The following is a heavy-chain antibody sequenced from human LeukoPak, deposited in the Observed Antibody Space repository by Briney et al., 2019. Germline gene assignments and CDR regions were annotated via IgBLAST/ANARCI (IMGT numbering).Heavy chain of an antibody. V-gene: IGHV3-73*01. Sequence: GGSLRLSCAASGFTFSGSAMHWVRQASGKGLEWVGRIRSKANSYATAYAASVKGRFTISRDDSKDTAYLQMNSLKTEDTAVYYCTRHMDFWSGYYDLDYWGQGTLVTVSS. D-gene: IGHD3-3*01. J-gene: IGHJ4*02. CDR2: IRSKANSYAT. CDR3: TRHMDFWSGYYDLDY. CDR1: GFTFSGSA.